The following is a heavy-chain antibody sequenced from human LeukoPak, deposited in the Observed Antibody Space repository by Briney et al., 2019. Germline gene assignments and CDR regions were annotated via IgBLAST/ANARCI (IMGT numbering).Heavy chain of an antibody. J-gene: IGHJ5*02. CDR2: INPSGGST. V-gene: IGHV1-46*01. D-gene: IGHD3-22*01. Sequence: GASVKVSCKASGYTFTSYYMHWVRQAPGQGLEWMGIINPSGGSTSYAQKFQGRVTMTRDMSTSTVYMELSSLRSDDTAVYYCARDSPSLDYYDSSGSLVDPWGQGTLVTVSS. CDR1: GYTFTSYY. CDR3: ARDSPSLDYYDSSGSLVDP.